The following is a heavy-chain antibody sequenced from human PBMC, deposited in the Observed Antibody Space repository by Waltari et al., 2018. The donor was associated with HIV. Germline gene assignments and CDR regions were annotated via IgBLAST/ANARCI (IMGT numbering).Heavy chain of an antibody. CDR2: MSGSGGST. D-gene: IGHD1-26*01. Sequence: EVQLVESGGGLEQPGGSLRLPCAASGSTFSSYAMNWVRQATGKGLEWVSTMSGSGGSTYYADSVKGRFTISRDNSKNTLYLQINSLRADDTAVYYCAKSTYYGGTFDYWGQGTLVTVSS. CDR1: GSTFSSYA. V-gene: IGHV3-23*04. CDR3: AKSTYYGGTFDY. J-gene: IGHJ4*02.